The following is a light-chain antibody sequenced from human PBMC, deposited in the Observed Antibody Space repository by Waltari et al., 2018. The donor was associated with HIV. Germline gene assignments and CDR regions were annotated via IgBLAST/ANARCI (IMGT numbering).Light chain of an antibody. V-gene: IGKV1-39*01. CDR2: AAS. J-gene: IGKJ1*01. CDR1: QRISTY. CDR3: QHSYISPWT. Sequence: DIQMTQSPSSLSASIGDRVTITCLASQRISTYLNWYQQKPGKAPHLLIFAASNLQSGVPSRFSGRGSGTDFTLTISSLQPEDSATYYCQHSYISPWTFGQGTKVEI.